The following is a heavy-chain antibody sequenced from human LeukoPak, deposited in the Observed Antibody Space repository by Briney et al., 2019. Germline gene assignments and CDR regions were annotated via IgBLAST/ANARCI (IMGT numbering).Heavy chain of an antibody. CDR3: ARGLRGYSYVTEVYYFDY. CDR1: GYTFTGYY. V-gene: IGHV1-2*02. Sequence: ASVKISCKASGYTFTGYYMHWVRQAPGQGLEWMGWINPNSGGTNYAQKFQGRVTMTRDTSISTAYMELSRLRSDDTAVDYCARGLRGYSYVTEVYYFDYWGQGTLVTVSS. D-gene: IGHD5-18*01. J-gene: IGHJ4*02. CDR2: INPNSGGT.